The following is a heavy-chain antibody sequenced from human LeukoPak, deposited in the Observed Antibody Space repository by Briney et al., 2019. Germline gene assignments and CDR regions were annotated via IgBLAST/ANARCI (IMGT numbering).Heavy chain of an antibody. Sequence: PGGSLRLSCVVPGFRFSDYWMHWVRKAPGKGLVWVSGIKTDGSDRRYADFVTGRFTISRDNAKNTLFLQMNSLRAEDTAVYYCIRDFLTVTTNDYWGQGTLVTVSS. J-gene: IGHJ4*02. CDR1: GFRFSDYW. CDR2: IKTDGSDR. D-gene: IGHD4-11*01. CDR3: IRDFLTVTTNDY. V-gene: IGHV3-74*01.